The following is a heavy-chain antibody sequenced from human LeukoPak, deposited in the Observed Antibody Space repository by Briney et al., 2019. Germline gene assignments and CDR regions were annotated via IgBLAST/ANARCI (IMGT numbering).Heavy chain of an antibody. J-gene: IGHJ6*02. CDR1: GFTFSSYA. D-gene: IGHD3-9*01. CDR2: ISGSGGST. V-gene: IGHV3-23*01. CDR3: ARDNPGRYYDILTGYYIESYYYYGMDV. Sequence: PGGSLRLSCAASGFTFSSYAMSWVRQAPGKGLEWVSAISGSGGSTYYADSVKGRFTISRDNSKNTLYLQMGSLRAEDMAVYYCARDNPGRYYDILTGYYIESYYYYGMDVWGQGTTVTVSS.